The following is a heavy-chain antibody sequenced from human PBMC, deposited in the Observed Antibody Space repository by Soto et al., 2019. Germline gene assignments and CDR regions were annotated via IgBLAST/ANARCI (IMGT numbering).Heavy chain of an antibody. CDR2: IIPLLNTP. CDR1: GGTFSSYA. V-gene: IGHV1-69*01. J-gene: IGHJ6*02. CDR3: ARESSSPNYYYYGMDV. D-gene: IGHD6-6*01. Sequence: QVQLVQSGAEVKKPGSSVKVSCRASGGTFSSYAVSWVRQAPGQRLEWMGVIIPLLNTPKYVQKFQGRVTITADASATTAYMELSSLRSEDTAVYYCARESSSPNYYYYGMDVWGQGTTVTVSS.